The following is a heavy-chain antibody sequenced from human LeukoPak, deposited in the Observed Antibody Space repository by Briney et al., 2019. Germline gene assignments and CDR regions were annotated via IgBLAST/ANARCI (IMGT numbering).Heavy chain of an antibody. D-gene: IGHD3-10*01. CDR1: GGSISSYY. CDR2: IYYSGST. Sequence: SETLSLTCTVSGGSISSYYWSWIRQPPGKGLEWIGYIYYSGSTNYNPSLKSRVTISVDTSKNQFSLKLSSVTAADTAVYYCARGGYYGSGSADYYYYYMDVWGKGTTVTISS. CDR3: ARGGYYGSGSADYYYYYMDV. J-gene: IGHJ6*03. V-gene: IGHV4-59*01.